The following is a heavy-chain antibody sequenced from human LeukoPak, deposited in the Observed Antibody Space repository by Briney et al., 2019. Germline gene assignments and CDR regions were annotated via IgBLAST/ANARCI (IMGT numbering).Heavy chain of an antibody. Sequence: GGSLRLSCAASGFTFSSYWMHWVRQAPGKGLVWVSRINSDGSSTSYADSVKGRFTISRDNAKNTLYLQMNSLRAEDTAVYYCATGKSYCSSTSCSDYWGQGTLVTVSS. J-gene: IGHJ4*02. CDR1: GFTFSSYW. V-gene: IGHV3-74*01. CDR2: INSDGSST. CDR3: ATGKSYCSSTSCSDY. D-gene: IGHD2-2*01.